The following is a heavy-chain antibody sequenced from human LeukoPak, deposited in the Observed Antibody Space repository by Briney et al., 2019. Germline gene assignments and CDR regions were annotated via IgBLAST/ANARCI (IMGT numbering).Heavy chain of an antibody. CDR3: AKKTPGIHPFDS. CDR2: VGTDSDT. D-gene: IGHD6-13*01. CDR1: GFTFTTSA. Sequence: GGSLRVSCAASGFTFTTSAFSWVRQSQGRGLEWVSTVGTDSDTYYADSVKGRFTISRDNSKNTVYLQMTGLRADDTAVYYCAKKTPGIHPFDSWGQGTLVTVSP. J-gene: IGHJ4*02. V-gene: IGHV3-23*01.